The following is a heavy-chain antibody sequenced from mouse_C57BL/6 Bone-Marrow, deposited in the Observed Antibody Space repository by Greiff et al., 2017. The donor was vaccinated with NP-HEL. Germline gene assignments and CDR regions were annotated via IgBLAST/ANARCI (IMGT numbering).Heavy chain of an antibody. CDR2: IDPANGNT. CDR1: GFNIKNTY. Sequence: VQLKESVAELVRPGASVKLSCTASGFNIKNTYMHWVKQRPEQGLEWIGRIDPANGNTKYAPKFQGKATITADTSSNTAYLQLSSLTSEDTAIYYCARSRYRYDGYYVRYAMDYWGQGTSVTVSS. V-gene: IGHV14-3*01. D-gene: IGHD2-3*01. J-gene: IGHJ4*01. CDR3: ARSRYRYDGYYVRYAMDY.